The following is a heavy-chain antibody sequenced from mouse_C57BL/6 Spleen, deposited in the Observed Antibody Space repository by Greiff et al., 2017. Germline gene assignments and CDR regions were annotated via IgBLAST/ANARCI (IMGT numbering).Heavy chain of an antibody. CDR1: GYTFTSYW. CDR3: ARAGGTALYFDV. V-gene: IGHV1-61*01. Sequence: QVHVKQPGAELVRPGSSVKLSCKASGYTFTSYWMDWVKQRPGQGLEWIGNIYPSDSETHYNQKFKDKATLTVDKSSSTAYMQLSSLTSEDSAVYYCARAGGTALYFDVWGTGTTVTVSS. D-gene: IGHD3-3*01. J-gene: IGHJ1*03. CDR2: IYPSDSET.